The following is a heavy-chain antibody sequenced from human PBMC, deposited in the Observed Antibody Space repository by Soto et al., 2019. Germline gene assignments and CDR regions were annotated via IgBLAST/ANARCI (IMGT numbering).Heavy chain of an antibody. Sequence: SETLSLTCTVSGGSISSSSYYWGWIRQPPGKGLEWIGSIYYSGSTYYNPSLKSRVTISLDTSKNQFSLKLSSVTAADTAVYYCARLYDYVWGSYTFDPWGQGTLVTVSS. J-gene: IGHJ5*02. D-gene: IGHD3-16*01. CDR3: ARLYDYVWGSYTFDP. CDR2: IYYSGST. CDR1: GGSISSSSYY. V-gene: IGHV4-39*01.